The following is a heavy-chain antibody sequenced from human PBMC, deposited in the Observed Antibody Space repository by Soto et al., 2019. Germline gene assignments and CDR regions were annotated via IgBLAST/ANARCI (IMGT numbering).Heavy chain of an antibody. J-gene: IGHJ6*03. CDR3: ASWWSDYYYYYYMDV. CDR1: GGSISSSSYY. CDR2: IYYSGST. D-gene: IGHD2-15*01. V-gene: IGHV4-39*01. Sequence: QLHLQESGPVLVKPSETLSLTCTVSGGSISSSSYYWGWIRQPPGKGLEWIGSIYYSGSTYYNPSLKRCVTISVVTSRNQFSLKLSAVTAADTAVYYCASWWSDYYYYYYMDVWGKGTTVTVSS.